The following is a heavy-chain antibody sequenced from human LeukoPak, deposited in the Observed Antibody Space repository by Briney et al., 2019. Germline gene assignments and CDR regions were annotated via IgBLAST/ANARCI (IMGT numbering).Heavy chain of an antibody. V-gene: IGHV3-21*01. Sequence: GGSLRLSCAASGFTFSSYSMNWVRQAPGKGLEWVSSISSSSSYIYYADSVKGRFTISRDNAKNSLYLQMNSLRAEDTAVYYCASPAPGGWYSSSWYYYYWGQGTLVTVSS. CDR2: ISSSSSYI. J-gene: IGHJ4*02. CDR1: GFTFSSYS. CDR3: ASPAPGGWYSSSWYYYY. D-gene: IGHD6-13*01.